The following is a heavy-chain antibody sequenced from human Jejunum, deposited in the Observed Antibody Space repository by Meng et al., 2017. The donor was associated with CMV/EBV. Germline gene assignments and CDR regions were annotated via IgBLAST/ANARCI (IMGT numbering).Heavy chain of an antibody. CDR3: TRGRQIPPGYCTSATCPDY. CDR1: YE. J-gene: IGHJ4*02. CDR2: MNPDSGKT. D-gene: IGHD2-2*01. V-gene: IGHV1-8*01. Sequence: YEINWVRQAAGQGLESMGWMNPDSGKTGYVQKFQGRVTMTRDTSISTAYMELSSLRYEDTGVYYCTRGRQIPPGYCTSATCPDYWGQGTLVTVSS.